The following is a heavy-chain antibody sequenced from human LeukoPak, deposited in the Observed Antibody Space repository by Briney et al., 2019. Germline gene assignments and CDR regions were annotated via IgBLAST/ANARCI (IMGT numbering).Heavy chain of an antibody. D-gene: IGHD3-10*01. V-gene: IGHV4-30-2*01. Sequence: SGTLSLTCAVSGGSISSGGYSWSWIRQPPGKGLEWIGYIYHSGSTYYNPSLKSRVTISVDRSKNQFSLKLSSVTAADTAVYYCARGVYYYSSGTVGFDYWGQGTLVTVSS. CDR2: IYHSGST. CDR1: GGSISSGGYS. CDR3: ARGVYYYSSGTVGFDY. J-gene: IGHJ4*02.